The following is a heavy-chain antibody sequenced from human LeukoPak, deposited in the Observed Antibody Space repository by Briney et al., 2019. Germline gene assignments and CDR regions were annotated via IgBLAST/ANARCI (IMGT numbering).Heavy chain of an antibody. CDR1: GYTFTSYY. V-gene: IGHV1-2*02. CDR2: INSKSGGP. J-gene: IGHJ5*02. CDR3: ARDRPSDYDFWSGVGFDP. D-gene: IGHD3-3*01. Sequence: ASVKVSCKASGYTFTSYYMHWVRQAPGQGLEWMGWINSKSGGPKYAQRFQGRVTMTRDTSISTVYMELNTLISDDTAVYYCARDRPSDYDFWSGVGFDPWGQGTLVTVSS.